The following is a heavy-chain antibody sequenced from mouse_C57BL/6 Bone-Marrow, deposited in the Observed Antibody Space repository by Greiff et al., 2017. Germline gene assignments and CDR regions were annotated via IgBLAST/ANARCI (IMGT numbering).Heavy chain of an antibody. Sequence: VQLQQSGAELVRPGASVTLSCKASGYTFTDYEMHWVKQTPVHGLEWIGAIDPETGGPAYNQKFKGTAILTADKSSSTAYMELRSLTSEDSAVYYCTRGDFDYWGQGTTLTVSS. J-gene: IGHJ2*01. V-gene: IGHV1-15*01. CDR1: GYTFTDYE. CDR2: IDPETGGP. CDR3: TRGDFDY.